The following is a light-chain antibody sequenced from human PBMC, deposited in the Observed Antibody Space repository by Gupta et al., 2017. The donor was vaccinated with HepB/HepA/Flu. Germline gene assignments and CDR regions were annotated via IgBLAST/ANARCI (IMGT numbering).Light chain of an antibody. CDR3: QYYDSSLSSV. J-gene: IGLJ2*01. V-gene: IGLV1-40*01. CDR1: SSNIGAGYD. Sequence: QSALTQPPSVSGAPGQRVTISCTGRSSNIGAGYDVHWYQQLPGTAPKLLIYGNSNRPSGVPDRFSGSKSGTSASLAITGLQAEDEADYYCQYYDSSLSSVVGGGTKLT. CDR2: GNS.